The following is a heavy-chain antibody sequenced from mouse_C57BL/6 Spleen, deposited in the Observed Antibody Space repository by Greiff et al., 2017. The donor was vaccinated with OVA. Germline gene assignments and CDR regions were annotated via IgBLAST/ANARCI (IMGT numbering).Heavy chain of an antibody. CDR3: ARGGVTTVVDAMDY. D-gene: IGHD1-1*01. CDR1: GYTFTSYW. Sequence: QVQLQQPGAELVMPGASVKLSCKASGYTFTSYWMHWVKQRPGQGLEWIGEIDPSDSYTNYNQKFKGKSTLTVDKSSSTAYMQLSSLTSEDSAVYYCARGGVTTVVDAMDYWGQGTSVTVSS. V-gene: IGHV1-69*01. J-gene: IGHJ4*01. CDR2: IDPSDSYT.